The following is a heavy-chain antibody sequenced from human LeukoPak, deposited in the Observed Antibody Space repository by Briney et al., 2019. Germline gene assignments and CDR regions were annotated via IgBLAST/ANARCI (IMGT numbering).Heavy chain of an antibody. CDR3: ARRPPRTFDI. V-gene: IGHV4-34*01. Sequence: SETLSLTCAVYGGSFSGYYWSWVRQPPGKGLEWLGEINHSGSTNYNPSLKRGVTISVDTSKNQFSLTLSSVTAADTAVYYCARRPPRTFDIWGQGTMVTVSS. J-gene: IGHJ3*02. CDR1: GGSFSGYY. CDR2: INHSGST.